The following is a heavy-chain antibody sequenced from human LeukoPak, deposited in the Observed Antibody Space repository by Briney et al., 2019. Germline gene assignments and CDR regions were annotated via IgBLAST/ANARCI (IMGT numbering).Heavy chain of an antibody. Sequence: ASVKVSCKTSGYFFSHYGISWVRQAPGQGPEWLGWISGFNDNTNYAQRVQGRVTMTTDTATSTAYMELRSLRSDDTAVYYCARDQCSSISCYVGVGIFDYWGQGTLVTVSS. CDR1: GYFFSHYG. D-gene: IGHD2-2*01. V-gene: IGHV1-18*01. CDR2: ISGFNDNT. CDR3: ARDQCSSISCYVGVGIFDY. J-gene: IGHJ4*02.